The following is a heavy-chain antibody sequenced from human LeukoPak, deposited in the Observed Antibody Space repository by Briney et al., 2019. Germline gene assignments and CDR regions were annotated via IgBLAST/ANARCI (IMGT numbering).Heavy chain of an antibody. CDR3: ARDKSNQANGYGDFDY. CDR1: GGSISSGAYY. CDR2: IYYSGST. Sequence: SETLSLTCTVSGGSISSGAYYWSWIRQHPGKGLEWIGYIYYSGSTYYNPSLKSRVTISVDTSKNQFSLKLSSVTAADTAVYYCARDKSNQANGYGDFDYWGQGTLVTVSS. V-gene: IGHV4-31*03. J-gene: IGHJ4*02. D-gene: IGHD4-17*01.